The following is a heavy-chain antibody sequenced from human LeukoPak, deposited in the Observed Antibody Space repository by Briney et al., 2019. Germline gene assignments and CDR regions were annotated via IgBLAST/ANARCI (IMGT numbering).Heavy chain of an antibody. J-gene: IGHJ4*02. CDR3: AKLMVRGVTQYYFDY. CDR1: GFTFSSYA. CDR2: INWNGGST. D-gene: IGHD3-10*01. Sequence: GGSLRLSCAASGFTFSSYAMSWVRQVPGKGLEWVSGINWNGGSTGYADSVKGRFTISRDNAKTSLYLQMNSLRAEDTAVYYCAKLMVRGVTQYYFDYWGQGTLVTVSS. V-gene: IGHV3-20*04.